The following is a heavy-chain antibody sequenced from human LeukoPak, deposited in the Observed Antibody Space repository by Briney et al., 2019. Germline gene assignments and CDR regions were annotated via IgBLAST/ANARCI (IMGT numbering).Heavy chain of an antibody. Sequence: GGSLRLSCAASGFTFSSYWMSWVRQAPGKGLEWVSGVSGSGSGTYYADSVKGRFTISRDNSKNTLFLQMSSLRAEDTAVYYCAKVSAVGTTTGYFDYWGQGTLVTVSS. V-gene: IGHV3-23*01. CDR1: GFTFSSYW. CDR3: AKVSAVGTTTGYFDY. D-gene: IGHD1-26*01. J-gene: IGHJ4*02. CDR2: VSGSGSGT.